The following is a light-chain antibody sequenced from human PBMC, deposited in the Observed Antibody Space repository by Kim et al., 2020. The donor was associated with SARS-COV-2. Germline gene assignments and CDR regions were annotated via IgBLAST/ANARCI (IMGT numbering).Light chain of an antibody. CDR2: KAS. CDR3: KKKISDPRT. V-gene: IGKV1-5*03. CDR1: QSISSW. Sequence: EIQMTQSPSTLSASVGDRVTLTCRASQSISSWLAWYQQKPGKAPKLLIYKASSLESGVPSRFSGSGSGTEFTLTISSLQPDDFATYYCKKKISDPRTFVGGTKVEIK. J-gene: IGKJ4*01.